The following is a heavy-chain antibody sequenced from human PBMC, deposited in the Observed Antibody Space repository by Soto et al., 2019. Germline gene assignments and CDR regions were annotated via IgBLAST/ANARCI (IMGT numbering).Heavy chain of an antibody. D-gene: IGHD3-3*01. CDR3: ARRATAGYDFWSDPQRDWLDS. J-gene: IGHJ5*01. Sequence: ASVEVSCRASGYTFTNHDISWVRQAAGQGLEWMGWMCPKTGMTKTTYLPGFRDRVTMAWDTSLTTAYLEVSGLTSDDTAVYYCARRATAGYDFWSDPQRDWLDSWGQGTLVTVS. CDR2: MCPKTGMTKT. V-gene: IGHV1-8*01. CDR1: GYTFTNHD.